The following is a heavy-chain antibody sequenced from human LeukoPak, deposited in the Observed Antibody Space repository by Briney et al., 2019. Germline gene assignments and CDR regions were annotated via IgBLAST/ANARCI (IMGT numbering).Heavy chain of an antibody. CDR2: ISGSGGST. CDR1: GFTFSSYA. Sequence: GGSLRLFCAASGFTFSSYAMSWVRQAPGKGLEWVSAISGSGGSTYYADSVKGRFTISRDNSKSTLYLQMNSLRAEDTAVYYCAKGYSSSDFDYWGQGTLVTVSS. V-gene: IGHV3-23*01. J-gene: IGHJ4*02. CDR3: AKGYSSSDFDY. D-gene: IGHD6-6*01.